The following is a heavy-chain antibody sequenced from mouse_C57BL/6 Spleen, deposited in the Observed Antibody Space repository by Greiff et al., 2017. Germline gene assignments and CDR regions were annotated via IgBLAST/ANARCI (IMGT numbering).Heavy chain of an antibody. J-gene: IGHJ4*01. CDR2: IWSDGST. CDR1: GFSLTSYG. CDR3: ARHGGTTVVATPMDY. Sequence: QVQLQQSGPGLVAPSQSLSITCTVSGFSLTSYGVHWVRQPPGKGLEWLVVIWSDGSTTYNSALKSSLSISKDNSKSQVFLKMNSLQTDDTAMYYWARHGGTTVVATPMDYWGQGTSVTVSS. D-gene: IGHD1-1*01. V-gene: IGHV2-6-1*01.